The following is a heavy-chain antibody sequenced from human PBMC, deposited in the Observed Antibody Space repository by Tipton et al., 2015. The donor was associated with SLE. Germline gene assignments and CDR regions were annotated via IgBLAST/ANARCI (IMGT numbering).Heavy chain of an antibody. J-gene: IGHJ3*02. V-gene: IGHV4-39*07. CDR2: IYYSGST. Sequence: TLSLSCTVSGGSISSSSYYWGWIRQPPGKGLEWIWSIYYSGSTYNNPSLKSRVTISVDTSKNQFSLKLSSVTAADTAVYYCAGSGYLYAFDIWGQGTMVTVSS. CDR1: GGSISSSSYY. CDR3: AGSGYLYAFDI. D-gene: IGHD3-22*01.